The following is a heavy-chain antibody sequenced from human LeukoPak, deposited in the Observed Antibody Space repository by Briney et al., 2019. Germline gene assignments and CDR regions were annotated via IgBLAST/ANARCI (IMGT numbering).Heavy chain of an antibody. CDR1: GFTCRNYC. Sequence: VGSLRLSCAASGFTCRNYCMTRFRQAPGKELEWVAHINQDGSEEHYMDSAKGRFTISTDNAKNSLSLQMNSLRAEDTAVYYCVRDGGVSGYDLLDYWGQGTLVTVSS. J-gene: IGHJ4*02. CDR3: VRDGGVSGYDLLDY. CDR2: INQDGSEE. V-gene: IGHV3-7*01. D-gene: IGHD5-12*01.